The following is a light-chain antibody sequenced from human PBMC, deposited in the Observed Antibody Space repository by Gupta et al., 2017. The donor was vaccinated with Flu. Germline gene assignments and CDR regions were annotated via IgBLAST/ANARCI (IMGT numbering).Light chain of an antibody. CDR2: KAS. J-gene: IGKJ1*01. Sequence: DIQMTQPPSTLSASVGDRVTITCRASQSISSWLAWYQQKPGKAPKLLIYKASSLESGVPSRFSGSGSGTEFTLTISRLQPDDFATYYCQQDNSYPWTFGQGTKVEIK. CDR1: QSISSW. CDR3: QQDNSYPWT. V-gene: IGKV1-5*03.